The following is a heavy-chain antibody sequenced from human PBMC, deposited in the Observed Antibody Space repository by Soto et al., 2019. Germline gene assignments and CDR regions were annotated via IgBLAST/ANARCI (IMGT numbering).Heavy chain of an antibody. Sequence: QVQLQESGPGLVKPSGTRSLICAVSGGSIRSSNCWSWVRQPTCKGLEWIGEIYHSGSSHYNPSLKCRVTLSVAESKNQVSLRVTSGTAADTALYYCARARLGYCSGGSCFHFDYWGQGTLVSVSS. CDR1: GGSIRSSNC. CDR3: ARARLGYCSGGSCFHFDY. D-gene: IGHD2-15*01. J-gene: IGHJ4*02. V-gene: IGHV4-4*02. CDR2: IYHSGSS.